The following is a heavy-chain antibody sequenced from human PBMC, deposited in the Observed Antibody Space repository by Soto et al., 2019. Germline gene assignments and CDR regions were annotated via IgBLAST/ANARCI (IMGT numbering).Heavy chain of an antibody. J-gene: IGHJ3*02. V-gene: IGHV1-2*02. D-gene: IGHD6-13*01. CDR2: INPNSGGT. Sequence: GASVKVSCKASGYTFTGYYMHWVRQAPGQGLEWMGWINPNSGGTNYAQKFQGRVTMTRDTSISTAYMELSRLRSDDTAVYYCAREPSPTIAEAADAFDIWGQGTMVTV. CDR1: GYTFTGYY. CDR3: AREPSPTIAEAADAFDI.